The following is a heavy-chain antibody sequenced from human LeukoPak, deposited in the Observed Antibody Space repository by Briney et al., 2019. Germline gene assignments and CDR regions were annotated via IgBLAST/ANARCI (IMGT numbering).Heavy chain of an antibody. CDR3: ASQRVQQLWGYYYMVV. CDR1: GGSISSSSYY. D-gene: IGHD5-18*01. Sequence: SETLSLTCTVSGGSISSSSYYWGWFRQPPGKWLEWIGSIYYIGSTYYNPSLKSRVTISVDTSKNQFSLKLSSVTAADTAVYHCASQRVQQLWGYYYMVVWGKGTTVTVSS. V-gene: IGHV4-39*07. J-gene: IGHJ6*03. CDR2: IYYIGST.